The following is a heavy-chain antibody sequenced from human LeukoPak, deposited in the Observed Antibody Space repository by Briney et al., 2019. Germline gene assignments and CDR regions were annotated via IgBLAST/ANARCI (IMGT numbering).Heavy chain of an antibody. CDR1: GCTFNTYW. V-gene: IGHV3-7*01. J-gene: IGHJ6*04. Sequence: GGSLRLSCAASGCTFNTYWMTWVRQAPGRGLEWVANVRQDGGEGHYVDSVKGRFTVSRDNAENSLYLQLSSLRIEDTAVYYCVTRLCSISACRASSYLSFDVWGKGTTVTVSS. CDR2: VRQDGGEG. CDR3: VTRLCSISACRASSYLSFDV. D-gene: IGHD3-10*02.